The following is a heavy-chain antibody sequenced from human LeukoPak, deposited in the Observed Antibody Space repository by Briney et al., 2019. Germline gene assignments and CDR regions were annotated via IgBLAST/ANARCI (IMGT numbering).Heavy chain of an antibody. D-gene: IGHD3-22*01. Sequence: GGSLRLSCAASGFTFSSYGMHWVRQAPGRGLEWVAVIWYDGSNKYYADSVKCRFTISRDNSKNTLYLQMNSLRAEDKAVYYCAKSGWDYYDSSGYHDAFDIWGQGTMVTVSS. CDR3: AKSGWDYYDSSGYHDAFDI. V-gene: IGHV3-33*06. J-gene: IGHJ3*02. CDR2: IWYDGSNK. CDR1: GFTFSSYG.